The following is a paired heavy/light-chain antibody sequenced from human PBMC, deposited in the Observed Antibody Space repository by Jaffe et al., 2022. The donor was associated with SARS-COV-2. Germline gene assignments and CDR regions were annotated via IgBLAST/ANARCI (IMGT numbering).Light chain of an antibody. J-gene: IGLJ2*01. CDR1: SSDIGGYNY. CDR3: SSYTSSTTLV. CDR2: EVT. Sequence: QSALTQPASVSGSPGQSITISCTGTSSDIGGYNYVSWYQQHPGKAPKLMIYEVTNRPSGVSNRFSGSKSGNTASLTISGLQAEDEADYYCSSYTSSTTLVFGGGTKLTVL. V-gene: IGLV2-14*01.
Heavy chain of an antibody. CDR3: ANSRNRHFYYGVDV. V-gene: IGHV3-23*01. CDR2: ISASSSGT. J-gene: IGHJ6*02. CDR1: GFTFSSYA. Sequence: EVPLLESGGGLVQPGGSLRLSCAASGFTFSSYAMNWVRQAPGKGLEWVSGISASSSGTYYADSVKGRFAISRDNSRNTLFLQMNSLRAEDTAVYYCANSRNRHFYYGVDVWGQGTTVTVSS.